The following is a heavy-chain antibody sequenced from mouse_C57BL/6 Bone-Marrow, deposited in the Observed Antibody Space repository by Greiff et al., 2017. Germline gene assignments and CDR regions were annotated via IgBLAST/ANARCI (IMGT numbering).Heavy chain of an antibody. D-gene: IGHD1-1*01. J-gene: IGHJ3*01. V-gene: IGHV1-84*01. CDR2: IDPDNGDT. Sequence: VQLQQSGAELVKPGASVKMSCTASGYTFTDYSIHWVKQRPGKGLEWIGWIDPDNGDTKYNEKFKGKATLTVDTSSSTAYLQLSSLTSDDSAVYYCARVYYCSSSTLAYFAYWGQGTTVTVSA. CDR3: ARVYYCSSSTLAYFAY. CDR1: GYTFTDYS.